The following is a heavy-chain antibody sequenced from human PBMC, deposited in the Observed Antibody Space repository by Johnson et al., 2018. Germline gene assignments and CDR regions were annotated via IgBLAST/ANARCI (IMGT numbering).Heavy chain of an antibody. J-gene: IGHJ6*02. CDR1: GGTFSSYA. Sequence: QVQLVQSGAEVKKPGSSVKVSCKASGGTFSSYAISWVRQAPGQGLEWMGGIIPIFGTANYAQKFPGRVTITADESTSTAYMELSSLRTEDTAVYYCARAAGDSSGYYTYGMDVWGQGTTVTVSS. CDR3: ARAAGDSSGYYTYGMDV. CDR2: IIPIFGTA. D-gene: IGHD3-22*01. V-gene: IGHV1-69*01.